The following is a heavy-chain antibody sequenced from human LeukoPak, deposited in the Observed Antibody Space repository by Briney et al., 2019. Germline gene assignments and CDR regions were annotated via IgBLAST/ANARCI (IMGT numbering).Heavy chain of an antibody. D-gene: IGHD2-8*01. Sequence: SETLSPTCTVSGGSISSSSYYWGWIRQPPGKGLEWIGSIYYSGSTYYNPSLKSRVTISVDTSKNQFSLKLSSVTAADTAVYYCARRDIVLISSAFDIWGQGTMVTVSS. V-gene: IGHV4-39*01. CDR3: ARRDIVLISSAFDI. CDR1: GGSISSSSYY. J-gene: IGHJ3*02. CDR2: IYYSGST.